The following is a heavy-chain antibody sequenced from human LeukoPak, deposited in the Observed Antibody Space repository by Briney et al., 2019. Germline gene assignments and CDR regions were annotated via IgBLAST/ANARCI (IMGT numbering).Heavy chain of an antibody. CDR2: IYPGDSDT. J-gene: IGHJ4*02. CDR3: ARRLYCSGGSCYYFDY. CDR1: GYSFTSYW. V-gene: IGHV5-51*01. D-gene: IGHD2-15*01. Sequence: GESLKISCKGSGYSFTSYWIGWVRQVPGKGLEWMGIIYPGDSDTRYSPSLQGQVTISADKSISTAYLQWSSLKASDTAMYYCARRLYCSGGSCYYFDYWGQGTLVTVSS.